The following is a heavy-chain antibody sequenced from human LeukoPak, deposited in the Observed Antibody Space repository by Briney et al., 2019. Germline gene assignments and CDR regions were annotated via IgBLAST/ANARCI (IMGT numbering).Heavy chain of an antibody. CDR2: IYFTGSA. Sequence: SETLSLTCTVSGGSISSYYWSWIRQPPGKGLEWIGYIYFTGSATYNPSLKSRVTISGDTSKNQFSLNLSSVTAEDTAVYYCAKSPYGLGTYAIAGDYWGRGTLVTVSS. V-gene: IGHV4-59*08. D-gene: IGHD3-10*01. CDR1: GGSISSYY. J-gene: IGHJ4*02. CDR3: AKSPYGLGTYAIAGDY.